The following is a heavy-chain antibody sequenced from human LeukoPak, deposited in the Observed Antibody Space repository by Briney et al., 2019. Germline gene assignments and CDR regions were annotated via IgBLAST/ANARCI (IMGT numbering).Heavy chain of an antibody. D-gene: IGHD3-9*01. Sequence: GASVKVSCQASGYAFTSYDINWVRQATGQRLEWMGWMNPNSGNTGYAQKFQGRVTMTRNTSISTAYMELSSLRSEDTAVYYCARVGEYYDILTGYYAWGQGTLVTVSS. V-gene: IGHV1-8*01. CDR1: GYAFTSYD. CDR2: MNPNSGNT. CDR3: ARVGEYYDILTGYYA. J-gene: IGHJ5*02.